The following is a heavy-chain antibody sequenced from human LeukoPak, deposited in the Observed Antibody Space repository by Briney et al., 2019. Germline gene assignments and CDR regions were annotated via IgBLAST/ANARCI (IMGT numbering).Heavy chain of an antibody. CDR1: GFTFSSYS. CDR2: ISSSSSYI. D-gene: IGHD6-6*01. J-gene: IGHJ4*02. Sequence: GGSLRLTCAASGFTFSSYSMNWVRQAPGKGLEWVSSISSSSSYIYYADSVKGRFTISRDNAKNSLYLQMNSLRAEDAAVYYCARIGYSSSSIDYWGQGTLVTVSS. V-gene: IGHV3-21*01. CDR3: ARIGYSSSSIDY.